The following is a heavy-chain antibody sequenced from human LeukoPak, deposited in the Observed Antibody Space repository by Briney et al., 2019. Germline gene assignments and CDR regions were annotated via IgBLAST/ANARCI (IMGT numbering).Heavy chain of an antibody. Sequence: GGSLRLSCAASGFPFRSYGMHWVRQAPGKGLECVAVIWYDGIKKHYIDSVKGRFTISRDNPKNTLYLQMDSLRAEDAGVYYCAKDIYPSDPTAMDVWGKGTTVTVSS. CDR1: GFPFRSYG. V-gene: IGHV3-33*03. CDR3: AKDIYPSDPTAMDV. D-gene: IGHD5-12*01. CDR2: IWYDGIKK. J-gene: IGHJ6*03.